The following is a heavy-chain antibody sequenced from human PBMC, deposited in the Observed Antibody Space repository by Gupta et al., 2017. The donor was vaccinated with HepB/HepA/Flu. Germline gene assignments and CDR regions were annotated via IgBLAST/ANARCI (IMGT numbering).Heavy chain of an antibody. CDR1: GFKFDNYG. Sequence: EVQLVESGGGVLQPGGSLRLSCAASGFKFDNYGMHWVRQIPGKGLEWVSVISDDGAGTTYADSVKGRFTISRDNSKNSLYLQMNSLKTEDTALYYCAKEFLAATLPDSWGQGTMVTVSS. J-gene: IGHJ4*02. D-gene: IGHD3-3*01. V-gene: IGHV3-43*02. CDR2: ISDDGAGT. CDR3: AKEFLAATLPDS.